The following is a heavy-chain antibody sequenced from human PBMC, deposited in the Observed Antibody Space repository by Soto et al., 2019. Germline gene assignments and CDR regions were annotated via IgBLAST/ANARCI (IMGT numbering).Heavy chain of an antibody. CDR1: GFTFSSYG. CDR3: AKDPGIAVAGGVVFFDY. J-gene: IGHJ4*02. CDR2: ISYDGSNK. Sequence: QVQLVESGGGVVQPGRSLRLSCAASGFTFSSYGMHWVRQAPGKGLEWVAVISYDGSNKYYADSVKGRFTISRDNSKNTLYLQMNCLRAEDTAVYYCAKDPGIAVAGGVVFFDYSGQGTLVTASS. V-gene: IGHV3-30*18. D-gene: IGHD6-19*01.